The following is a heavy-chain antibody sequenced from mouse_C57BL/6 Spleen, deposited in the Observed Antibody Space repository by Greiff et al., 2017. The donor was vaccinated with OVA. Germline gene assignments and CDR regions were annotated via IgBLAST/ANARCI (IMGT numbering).Heavy chain of an antibody. CDR1: GYTFTSYW. Sequence: QVQLQQSGAELVKPGASVKLSCKASGYTFTSYWMHWVTQRPGQGLEWIGMIHPNSGSTNYNEKFKSKATLTVDKSSSTAYMQLSSLTSEDSAVYYCARGDYGSSYLYAMDYWGQGTSVTVSS. J-gene: IGHJ4*01. V-gene: IGHV1-64*01. CDR2: IHPNSGST. CDR3: ARGDYGSSYLYAMDY. D-gene: IGHD1-1*01.